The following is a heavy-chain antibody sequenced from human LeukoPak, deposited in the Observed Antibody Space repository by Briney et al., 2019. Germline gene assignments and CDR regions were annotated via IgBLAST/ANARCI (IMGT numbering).Heavy chain of an antibody. Sequence: SETLSLTCTVSGDSISTYYWSWIRQPPGKGLEWIGYIYYRVTSDYNPSLKSRVTMSVDMSTRQISLKLSSVTAADTAVYFCARGAEYYAIWRGYAGYSDYWGQGISVTVSS. J-gene: IGHJ4*02. CDR2: IYYRVTS. V-gene: IGHV4-59*01. D-gene: IGHD3-3*01. CDR1: GDSISTYY. CDR3: ARGAEYYAIWRGYAGYSDY.